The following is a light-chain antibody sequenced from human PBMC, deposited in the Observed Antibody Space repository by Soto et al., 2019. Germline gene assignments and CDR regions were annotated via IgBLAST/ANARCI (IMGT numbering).Light chain of an antibody. CDR2: GAS. CDR3: QQYNNWPPKT. J-gene: IGKJ1*01. V-gene: IGKV3-15*01. CDR1: QSVSSN. Sequence: IMMAQHPDTLSVAPGETATLSCRASQSVSSNLAWYQQKPGQAPRLLIYGASTRATGIPARFSGSGSGTEFTLTISSLQSEDFAVYYCQQYNNWPPKTFGQGAKVDI.